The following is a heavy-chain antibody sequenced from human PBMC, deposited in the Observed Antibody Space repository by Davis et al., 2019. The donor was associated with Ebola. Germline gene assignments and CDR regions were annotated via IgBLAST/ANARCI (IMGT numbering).Heavy chain of an antibody. CDR1: GFTFSSYS. J-gene: IGHJ4*02. D-gene: IGHD6-25*01. CDR3: AIVATRGRFDS. V-gene: IGHV3-48*01. CDR2: ISSSSSTI. Sequence: GGSLRLSCAASGFTFSSYSMNWVRQAPGKGLEWVSYISSSSSTIYYADSVKGRFTISRDNAKNSLYLQMNSLRAEDTAVYYCAIVATRGRFDSWGQGTLVTVSS.